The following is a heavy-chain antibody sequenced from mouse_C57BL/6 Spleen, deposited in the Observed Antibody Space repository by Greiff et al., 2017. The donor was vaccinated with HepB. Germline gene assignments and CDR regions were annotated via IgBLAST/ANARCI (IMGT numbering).Heavy chain of an antibody. CDR2: FYPGSGSI. CDR1: GYTFTEYT. J-gene: IGHJ4*01. D-gene: IGHD2-3*01. Sequence: VKLQESGAELVKPGASVKLSCKASGYTFTEYTIHWVKQRSGQGLEWIGWFYPGSGSIKYNEKFKDKATLTADKSSSTVYMELSRLTSEDSAVYFCARHEDSDGYSVRGYAMDYWGQGTSVTVSS. V-gene: IGHV1-62-2*01. CDR3: ARHEDSDGYSVRGYAMDY.